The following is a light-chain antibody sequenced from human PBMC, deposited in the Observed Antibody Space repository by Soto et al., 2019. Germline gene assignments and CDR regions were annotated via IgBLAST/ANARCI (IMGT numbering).Light chain of an antibody. J-gene: IGKJ5*01. Sequence: EIVMRQSPATLSVSPGERATLSCSASQSVSIKLAWYQQIPGQAPRLLIYDTSTRATGIPARFSGSGSGTEFTLTISSLQSEDFAVYYCQQYNNWPPITFGQGTRLEIK. V-gene: IGKV3-15*01. CDR2: DTS. CDR3: QQYNNWPPIT. CDR1: QSVSIK.